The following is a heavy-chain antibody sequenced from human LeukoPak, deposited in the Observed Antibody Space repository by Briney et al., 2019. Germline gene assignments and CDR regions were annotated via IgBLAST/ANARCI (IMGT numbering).Heavy chain of an antibody. V-gene: IGHV3-30*03. Sequence: PGGSLRLSCAASGFTFSGSGMHWVRQAPGKGLEWVATISYDGTSKYYAGSVKGRFTISRDKSKNTLYLLMNSLTAEDTAVYYCATTLTTYLDYWGHGTLVTVSS. CDR3: ATTLTTYLDY. D-gene: IGHD4-11*01. J-gene: IGHJ4*01. CDR2: ISYDGTSK. CDR1: GFTFSGSG.